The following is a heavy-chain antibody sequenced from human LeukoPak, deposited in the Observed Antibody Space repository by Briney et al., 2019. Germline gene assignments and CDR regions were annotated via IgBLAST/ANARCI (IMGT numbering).Heavy chain of an antibody. J-gene: IGHJ4*02. D-gene: IGHD3-22*01. CDR1: GGTFSSYA. V-gene: IGHV1-69*13. CDR3: ARSYYDSSGYYDY. CDR2: IIPIFGIA. Sequence: SVKVSCKASGGTFSSYAISWVRQAPGQGLEWMGGIIPIFGIANYAQKFQGRVTITADESTSTAYMELSSLRSEDTAVYYCARSYYDSSGYYDYWGQGTLVTVSS.